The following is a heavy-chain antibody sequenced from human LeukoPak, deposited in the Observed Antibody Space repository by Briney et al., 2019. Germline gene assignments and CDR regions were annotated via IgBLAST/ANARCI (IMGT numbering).Heavy chain of an antibody. CDR1: GFTFSSYA. V-gene: IGHV3-23*01. J-gene: IGHJ4*02. D-gene: IGHD2-15*01. CDR3: AKGLSFVVVVAATPFGY. Sequence: PGVSLRLSCAASGFTFSSYAMSWVRQAPGKGLVWVSAISGSGGSTFYADSVKGRFTISRDNSKNTLYLQMNSLGAEDKAVYCCAKGLSFVVVVAATPFGYWVQGTVVAVS. CDR2: ISGSGGST.